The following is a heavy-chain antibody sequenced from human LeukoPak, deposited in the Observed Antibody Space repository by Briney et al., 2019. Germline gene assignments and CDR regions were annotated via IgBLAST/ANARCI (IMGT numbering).Heavy chain of an antibody. CDR3: AKGGGLSRQGPDY. CDR1: GFTFSSYA. D-gene: IGHD3-16*02. V-gene: IGHV3-23*01. J-gene: IGHJ4*02. Sequence: PGGSLRLSCAASGFTFSSYAMTWVRQAPGKGLEWVSGISSIGGSTYYADSVKGRFTISRDNSKNTLYLQVNSLRAEDTAVHYCAKGGGLSRQGPDYWGQGTLVTVSS. CDR2: ISSIGGST.